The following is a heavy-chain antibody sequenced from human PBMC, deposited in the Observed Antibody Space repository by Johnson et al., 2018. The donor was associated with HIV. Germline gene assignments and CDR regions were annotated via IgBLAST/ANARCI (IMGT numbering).Heavy chain of an antibody. CDR1: GFIVSSNC. CDR2: IYSGGST. CDR3: ARAPEVWELRHPGTFDV. J-gene: IGHJ3*01. V-gene: IGHV3-53*01. D-gene: IGHD3-3*01. Sequence: VQLVESGGGLMQPGGSLRLSCAASGFIVSSNCMTWVRQAPGKGLEWVSVIYSGGSTYYADSVKGRFTISRDNSKNTLYLQMNSLRAEDTAVYYCARAPEVWELRHPGTFDVWGQGTLVTVSS.